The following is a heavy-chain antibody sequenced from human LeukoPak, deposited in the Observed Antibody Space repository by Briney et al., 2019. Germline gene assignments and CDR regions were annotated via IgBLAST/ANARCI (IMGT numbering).Heavy chain of an antibody. Sequence: ASVKVSCKASGYTFTGYYMHWVRQAPGQGLEWMGWINPNSGGTNYAQKLQGRVTMTRDTSISTAYMELSRLRSDDTAVYYCARGSSNLTYYDFWSGQQGFDYWGQGTLVTVSS. CDR3: ARGSSNLTYYDFWSGQQGFDY. D-gene: IGHD3-3*01. CDR1: GYTFTGYY. CDR2: INPNSGGT. J-gene: IGHJ4*02. V-gene: IGHV1-2*02.